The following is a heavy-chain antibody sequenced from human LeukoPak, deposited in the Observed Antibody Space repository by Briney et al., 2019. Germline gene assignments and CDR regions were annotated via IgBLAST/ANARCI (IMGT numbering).Heavy chain of an antibody. Sequence: GGSLRLSCAASGFTFSSYAMSWVRQAPGKGLEWVSAICGSGGSTYYADSVKGRFTISRDNSKNTLYLQMSSLRAEDTAVYYCAKISYYDFWSGYNPPPYYFDYWGQGTLVTVSS. CDR3: AKISYYDFWSGYNPPPYYFDY. D-gene: IGHD3-3*01. J-gene: IGHJ4*02. CDR2: ICGSGGST. CDR1: GFTFSSYA. V-gene: IGHV3-23*01.